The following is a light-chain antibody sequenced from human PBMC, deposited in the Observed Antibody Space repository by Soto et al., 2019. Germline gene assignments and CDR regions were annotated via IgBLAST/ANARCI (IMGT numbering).Light chain of an antibody. CDR3: QQYHHWPPIT. V-gene: IGKV1-39*01. CDR1: QSISRD. Sequence: DIQMTQSPFSLSASVGDRVTITCRASQSISRDLNWYQQKPGKAPNLLIYAASTLESGVPSRFSGSGSGTEFTLTISSLQSEDFAVYYCQQYHHWPPITFGQGTRLEIK. J-gene: IGKJ5*01. CDR2: AAS.